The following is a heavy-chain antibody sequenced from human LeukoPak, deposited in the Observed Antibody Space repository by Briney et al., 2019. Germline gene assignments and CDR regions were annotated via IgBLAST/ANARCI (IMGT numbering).Heavy chain of an antibody. CDR3: ARAMRYYYDSSGYYYYDY. J-gene: IGHJ4*02. Sequence: GGSLRLSCAASGFTFSSYGMHWVCQAPGKGLEWVAVISYDGSNKYYADSVKGRFTISRDNSKNTLYLQMNSLRAEDTAVYYCARAMRYYYDSSGYYYYDYWGQGTLVTVSS. CDR2: ISYDGSNK. CDR1: GFTFSSYG. V-gene: IGHV3-30*03. D-gene: IGHD3-22*01.